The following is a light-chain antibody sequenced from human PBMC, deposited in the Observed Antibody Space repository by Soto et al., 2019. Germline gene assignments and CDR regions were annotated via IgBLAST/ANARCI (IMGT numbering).Light chain of an antibody. CDR1: SGSVSTSYY. CDR2: STN. J-gene: IGLJ3*02. CDR3: ARYMGSGIWV. Sequence: QTVVTQEPSFSVSPGRTVTLTCGLSSGSVSTSYYPSWYQQTPGQAPRTLIYSTNTRSSGVPDRFSGSILGNKAALTITWAQADYEADYYCARYMGSGIWVFGGGTKLTVL. V-gene: IGLV8-61*01.